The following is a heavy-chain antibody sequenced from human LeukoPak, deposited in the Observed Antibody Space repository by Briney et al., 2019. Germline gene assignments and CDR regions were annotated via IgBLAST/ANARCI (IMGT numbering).Heavy chain of an antibody. V-gene: IGHV3-30*18. D-gene: IGHD3-22*01. CDR1: GFTFSSYG. CDR3: AKGEWSSGYYYRELYY. CDR2: ISYDGSNK. J-gene: IGHJ4*02. Sequence: PGGSLRLSCAASGFTFSSYGMHWVRQAPGKGLEWVAVISYDGSNKYYADSVKGRFTISRDNSKNTLYLQMNSLRAEDTAVYYCAKGEWSSGYYYRELYYWGQGTLVTVSS.